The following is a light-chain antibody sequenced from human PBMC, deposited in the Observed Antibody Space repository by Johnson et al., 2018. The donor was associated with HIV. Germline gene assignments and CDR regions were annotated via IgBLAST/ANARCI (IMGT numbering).Light chain of an antibody. J-gene: IGLJ1*01. CDR3: AAWDDSLNGSYV. V-gene: IGLV1-51*01. CDR2: DNN. CDR1: SSNIGNNY. Sequence: QSVLTQPPSVSAAPGQKVTISCSGSSSNIGNNYVSWYQQLPGTAPKVLIYDNNKRPSGIPDRFSGSKSGTSASLAISGLQAEDEAEYYCAAWDDSLNGSYVFGTGTKVTVL.